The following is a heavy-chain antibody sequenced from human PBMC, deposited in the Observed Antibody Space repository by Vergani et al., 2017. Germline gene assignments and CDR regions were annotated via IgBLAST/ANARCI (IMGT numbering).Heavy chain of an antibody. D-gene: IGHD3-10*01. CDR1: GYRFTSYW. CDR3: ERVISMVRGVIYYGMDV. CDR2: IYPGNSDT. V-gene: IGHV5-51*01. Sequence: EVQLVQSGAEVKKPGESLKISCKGSGYRFTSYWIGWVRQMPGKGLEWMGIIYPGNSDTRYSPSFQGQVTISADKSISPAYLQWSSLNASDTAMYYCERVISMVRGVIYYGMDVWGQGTTVTVSS. J-gene: IGHJ6*02.